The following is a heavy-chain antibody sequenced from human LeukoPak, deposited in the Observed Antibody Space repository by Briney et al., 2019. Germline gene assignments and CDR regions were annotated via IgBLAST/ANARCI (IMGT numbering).Heavy chain of an antibody. CDR1: GYTFTGFY. CDR2: LNPNSGDT. Sequence: ASVKVSCKTSGYTFTGFYIHWVRQAPAQGLEWMGWLNPNSGDTNNAQKFQERVSMTGDTSINTAYMELSRLITDDTAVYYCARGPFDYWGQGTLVTVSS. V-gene: IGHV1-2*02. J-gene: IGHJ4*02. CDR3: ARGPFDY.